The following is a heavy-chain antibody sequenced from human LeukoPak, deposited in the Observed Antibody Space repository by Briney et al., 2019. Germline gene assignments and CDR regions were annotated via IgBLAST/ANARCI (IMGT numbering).Heavy chain of an antibody. CDR2: IWYDGSNK. CDR3: ARPNSSSGLVYFDY. Sequence: GRSLRLSCAASGFTFSSYGMHWVRQAPGKGLEWVAVIWYDGSNKYYADSVKGRFTISRDNSKNTLYLQMNSLRAEDTAVYYCARPNSSSGLVYFDYWGQGTLVTVSS. D-gene: IGHD6-6*01. J-gene: IGHJ4*02. CDR1: GFTFSSYG. V-gene: IGHV3-30*19.